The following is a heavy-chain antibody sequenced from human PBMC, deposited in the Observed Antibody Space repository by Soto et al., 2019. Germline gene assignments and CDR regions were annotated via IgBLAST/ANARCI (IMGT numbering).Heavy chain of an antibody. Sequence: QVQLVQSGAEVKKPGASVKVSCKASGYTFTTYSITWMRQAPGQGLEWMGWINAFNGNTNYAQKFQGSVTMTTDTSTSTVNMALRSLRSDDTAVYYCARDWDNSGWGGGRGMDVWGQGTTVIVSS. V-gene: IGHV1-18*01. D-gene: IGHD6-19*01. CDR3: ARDWDNSGWGGGRGMDV. CDR2: INAFNGNT. CDR1: GYTFTTYS. J-gene: IGHJ6*02.